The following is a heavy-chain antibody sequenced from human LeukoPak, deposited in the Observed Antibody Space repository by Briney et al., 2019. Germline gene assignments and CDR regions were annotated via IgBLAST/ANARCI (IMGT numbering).Heavy chain of an antibody. CDR1: GFSFTNAW. CDR2: IKRKTDAGTT. D-gene: IGHD2-21*02. CDR3: TTDPKGDGDSDLG. J-gene: IGHJ4*02. Sequence: KPGGSLRLSCAASGFSFTNAWMNWVRQAPGKGLEWVGRIKRKTDAGTTDYAAPVEGRFSISRDDSTNTLYLQMNSLKIEDTAVYYCTTDPKGDGDSDLGWGPGTLVTVSS. V-gene: IGHV3-15*01.